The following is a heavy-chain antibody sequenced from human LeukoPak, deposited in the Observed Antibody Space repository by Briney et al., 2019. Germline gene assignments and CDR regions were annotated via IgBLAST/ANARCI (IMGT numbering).Heavy chain of an antibody. CDR3: ATGYSSSWYGISNFDY. V-gene: IGHV3-23*01. CDR2: ISGGGGST. Sequence: GGSLRLSCAASGFTFSSYAMSWVRQAPGKGLEWVSAISGGGGSTYYADSVKGRFTISRDNSKNTLYLQMNSLRAEDTAVYYCATGYSSSWYGISNFDYWGQGTLVTVSS. D-gene: IGHD6-13*01. CDR1: GFTFSSYA. J-gene: IGHJ4*02.